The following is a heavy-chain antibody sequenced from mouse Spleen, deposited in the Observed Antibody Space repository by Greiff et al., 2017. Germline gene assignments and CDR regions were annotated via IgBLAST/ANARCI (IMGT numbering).Heavy chain of an antibody. CDR2: ISSGSSTI. CDR3: ARQNNYGYEAWFAY. D-gene: IGHD2-2*01. Sequence: EVNLVESGGGLVKPGGSLKLSCAASGFTFSDYGMHWVRQAPEKGLEWVAYISSGSSTIYYADTVKGRFTISRDNAKNTLFLQMTSLRSEDTAMYYCARQNNYGYEAWFAYWGQGTLVTVSA. V-gene: IGHV5-17*01. CDR1: GFTFSDYG. J-gene: IGHJ3*01.